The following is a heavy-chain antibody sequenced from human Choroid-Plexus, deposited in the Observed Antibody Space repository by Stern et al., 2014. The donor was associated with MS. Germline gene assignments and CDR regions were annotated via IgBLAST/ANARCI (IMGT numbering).Heavy chain of an antibody. Sequence: QLVQSGAEVKKPGASVKVSCKTSGYIFTGYYIHWVRQAPGQGLEWMAWIKPNTGGTKYAQKLQGRVTMSRETSISTAYVELSSLTSDDTAVYYCARDQRGITIFGVVTDYYYLGMDVWGQGTTVTVSS. CDR1: GYIFTGYY. V-gene: IGHV1-2*02. CDR3: ARDQRGITIFGVVTDYYYLGMDV. J-gene: IGHJ6*02. D-gene: IGHD3-3*01. CDR2: IKPNTGGT.